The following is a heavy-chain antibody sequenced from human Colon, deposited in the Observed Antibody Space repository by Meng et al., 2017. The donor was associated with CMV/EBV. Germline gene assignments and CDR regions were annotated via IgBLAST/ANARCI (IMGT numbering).Heavy chain of an antibody. J-gene: IGHJ4*02. CDR3: VRRSYSGQDDY. V-gene: IGHV2-5*02. CDR1: GFSFITDKAG. CDR2: IYWDDDT. D-gene: IGHD5-12*01. Sequence: QIPLKELCPPLVKPTQTLTLTCTFSGFSFITDKAGVGWIRHPPGKALEWLGFIYWDDDTRYSPSLKTRLTITRDTSKNQVILTMTNMDPADTATYYCVRRSYSGQDDYWGQGALVTVSS.